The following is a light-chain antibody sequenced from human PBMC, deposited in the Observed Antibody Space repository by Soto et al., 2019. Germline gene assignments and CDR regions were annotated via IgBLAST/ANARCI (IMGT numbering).Light chain of an antibody. V-gene: IGKV3-15*01. CDR3: QQYSSSPRT. CDR1: QNVYTN. CDR2: GAS. J-gene: IGKJ5*01. Sequence: ETVMTQSPATLSVSPGETATLSCRASQNVYTNLAWYQQKPGQAPRLVLYGASTRATGVPARFSGSGSGTDFSLTISRLEPEDFAVYHCQQYSSSPRTFGQGTRLEIK.